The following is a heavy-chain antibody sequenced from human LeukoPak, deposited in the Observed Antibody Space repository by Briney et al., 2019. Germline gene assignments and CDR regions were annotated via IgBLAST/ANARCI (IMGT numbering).Heavy chain of an antibody. V-gene: IGHV4-34*01. CDR3: ARGIVGATDFDY. CDR1: GGPFSGYY. J-gene: IGHJ4*02. CDR2: INHSGST. D-gene: IGHD1-26*01. Sequence: SATLSLTCAVYGGPFSGYYWSWIRQPPGKGLEWIGEINHSGSTNYNPSLKSRVTISVDTSKNQFSLKLSSVTAADTAVYYCARGIVGATDFDYWGQGTLVTVSS.